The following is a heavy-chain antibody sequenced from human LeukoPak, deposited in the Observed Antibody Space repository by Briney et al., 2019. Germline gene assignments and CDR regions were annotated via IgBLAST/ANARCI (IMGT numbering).Heavy chain of an antibody. CDR1: GGSISSSSYY. Sequence: SETLSLTCTVSGGSISSSSYYWGWIRQPPGKGLEWIGSIYYSGSTYYNPSLKSRVTISVDTSKNQFSLKLSSVTAADTAVYYCARDGDPLVTSYLDNWGQGTLVTVSS. J-gene: IGHJ4*02. CDR2: IYYSGST. V-gene: IGHV4-39*07. CDR3: ARDGDPLVTSYLDN. D-gene: IGHD3-9*01.